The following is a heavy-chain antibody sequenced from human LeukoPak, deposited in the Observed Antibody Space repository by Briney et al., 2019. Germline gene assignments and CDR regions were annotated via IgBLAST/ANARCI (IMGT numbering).Heavy chain of an antibody. V-gene: IGHV1-2*02. D-gene: IGHD3-16*01. CDR2: INPNSGGT. CDR3: ARTYAYVEWYPHLPGVY. CDR1: GYTFTGYY. J-gene: IGHJ4*02. Sequence: ASVKVSCKASGYTFTGYYMHWVRQAPGQGLEWMGWINPNSGGTNYAQEFQGRVTMTRDTSISTAYMELSRLRSDDTAVYYCARTYAYVEWYPHLPGVYWGQGTLVTVSS.